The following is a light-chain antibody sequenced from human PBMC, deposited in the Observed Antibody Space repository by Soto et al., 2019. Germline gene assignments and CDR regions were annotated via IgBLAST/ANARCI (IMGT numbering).Light chain of an antibody. CDR1: SSDVGSYNL. Sequence: QSALTQPASVSGSPGQSITISCTGTSSDVGSYNLVSWYQQNPGKAPKLMIYEGSKRPSGVSNRFSGSKSGNTASLTISGLQGEDEADYYCCSYAGTFYVFGTGTKVTVL. CDR2: EGS. V-gene: IGLV2-23*01. CDR3: CSYAGTFYV. J-gene: IGLJ1*01.